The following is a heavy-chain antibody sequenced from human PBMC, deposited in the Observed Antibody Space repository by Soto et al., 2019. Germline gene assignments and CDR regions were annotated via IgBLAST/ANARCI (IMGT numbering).Heavy chain of an antibody. Sequence: SVKVSCKASGGTFSSYAISWVRQAPGQGLEWMGGIIPIFGTANYAQKFQGRVTITADESASTAYMELSSLRSEDTAVYYCARDRGIAAAIYYYYGMDVWGQGTTVTVSS. D-gene: IGHD6-13*01. CDR3: ARDRGIAAAIYYYYGMDV. V-gene: IGHV1-69*13. CDR1: GGTFSSYA. J-gene: IGHJ6*02. CDR2: IIPIFGTA.